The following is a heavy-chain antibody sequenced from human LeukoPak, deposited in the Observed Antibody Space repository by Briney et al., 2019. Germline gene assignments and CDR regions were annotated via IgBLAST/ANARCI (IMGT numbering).Heavy chain of an antibody. V-gene: IGHV1-69*04. CDR1: GGTFSSYS. D-gene: IGHD3-10*01. J-gene: IGHJ3*02. Sequence: SVKVSCKASGGTFSSYSITWVRQAPGQGLEWMGRIIPVLGIANYAQTFQGRVTITADKSTSTAYMDLSSLRSEDTAVYYCASEGTNYYGSGSYGDDAFDIWGQGTMVTVSS. CDR2: IIPVLGIA. CDR3: ASEGTNYYGSGSYGDDAFDI.